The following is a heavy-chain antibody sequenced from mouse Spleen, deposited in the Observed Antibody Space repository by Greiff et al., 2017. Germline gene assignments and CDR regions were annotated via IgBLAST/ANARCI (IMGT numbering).Heavy chain of an antibody. CDR1: GYTLTTYW. J-gene: IGHJ2*01. V-gene: IGHV1-52*01. Sequence: QVQLQQPGAELVRPGSSVKLSCKASGYTLTTYWMHWVMQRPIQGLEWIGNINPSASETHYNQKFKDKATLTVDKSSSTAYMQLSSLTSEDSAVYYCARAIPTVVATHFDYWGQGTTLTVSS. CDR3: ARAIPTVVATHFDY. CDR2: INPSASET. D-gene: IGHD1-1*01.